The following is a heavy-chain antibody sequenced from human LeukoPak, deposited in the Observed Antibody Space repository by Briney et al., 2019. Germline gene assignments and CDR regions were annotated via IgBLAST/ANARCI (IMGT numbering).Heavy chain of an antibody. CDR1: GFTFSTYI. CDR2: ISYDGSNK. V-gene: IGHV3-30-3*01. J-gene: IGHJ3*02. CDR3: ASSSSWYGDAFDI. D-gene: IGHD6-13*01. Sequence: GGSLRLSCAASGFTFSTYIMYWVRQAPGKGLEWVAVISYDGSNKYYADSVKGRFPISRDNSKNTLYLQMNSLRTDDTAVYYCASSSSWYGDAFDIWGQGTMVTVSS.